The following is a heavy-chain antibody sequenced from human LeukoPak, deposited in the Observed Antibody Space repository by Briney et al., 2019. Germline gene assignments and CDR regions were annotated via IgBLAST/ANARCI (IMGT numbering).Heavy chain of an antibody. Sequence: PGGSLILSCSASGFTFSHFVCHWVRQAPGKGLEWVAVIWGYGNNNYYVDSVKRRFIIQRDDSQKTVYLQMAQLRAEGTGIYYCAKDARRRLGYSNSLDYWGQGTLVTVSS. V-gene: IGHV3-33*06. CDR3: AKDARRRLGYSNSLDY. D-gene: IGHD4-11*01. CDR1: GFTFSHFV. J-gene: IGHJ4*02. CDR2: IWGYGNNN.